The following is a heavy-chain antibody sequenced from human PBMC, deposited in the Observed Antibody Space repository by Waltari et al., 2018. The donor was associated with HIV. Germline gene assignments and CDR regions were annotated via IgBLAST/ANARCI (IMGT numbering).Heavy chain of an antibody. J-gene: IGHJ4*02. CDR1: GASISSRTYY. CDR3: ARHYAWFDILTGSPPTYYFDS. V-gene: IGHV4-39*01. D-gene: IGHD3-9*01. Sequence: QLKLLQSGPRLVKPSETLSLTCSVSGASISSRTYYWGWIRRPPGKGLQYLGSMYYSGRTYYKPSLNSRLTLSADTSKNQFSLRLNSVTAADTAVYYCARHYAWFDILTGSPPTYYFDSWGPGSLVTVS. CDR2: MYYSGRT.